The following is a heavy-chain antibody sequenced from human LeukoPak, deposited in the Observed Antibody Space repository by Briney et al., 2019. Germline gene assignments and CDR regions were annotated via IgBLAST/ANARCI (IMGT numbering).Heavy chain of an antibody. CDR3: VGSGWYFDY. CDR1: GFTFSSYG. J-gene: IGHJ4*02. D-gene: IGHD6-19*01. V-gene: IGHV3-30*03. CDR2: ISYDGSNK. Sequence: GRSLRLSCAASGFTFSSYGMHWVCQAPGKGLEWVAVISYDGSNKYYADSVKGRFTISRDNSKNTLYLQMNSLRAEDTAVYYCVGSGWYFDYWGQGTLVTVSS.